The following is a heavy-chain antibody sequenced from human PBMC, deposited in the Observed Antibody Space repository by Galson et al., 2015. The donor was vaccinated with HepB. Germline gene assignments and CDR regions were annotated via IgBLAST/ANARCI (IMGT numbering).Heavy chain of an antibody. CDR1: GYSFTTYA. V-gene: IGHV1-3*04. Sequence: SVKVSCKASGYSFTTYAIYWVRQAPGQRLEWMGWINTGNGNTRYSQKFQGRVTITRDTSASTAYMELSSLRSEDTAVYYCAREYYDSSGYYFRPNAFDLWGQGTMVTVSS. CDR2: INTGNGNT. J-gene: IGHJ3*01. CDR3: AREYYDSSGYYFRPNAFDL. D-gene: IGHD3-22*01.